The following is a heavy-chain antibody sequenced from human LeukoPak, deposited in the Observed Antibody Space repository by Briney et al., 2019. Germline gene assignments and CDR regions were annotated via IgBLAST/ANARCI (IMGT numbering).Heavy chain of an antibody. J-gene: IGHJ6*03. D-gene: IGHD6-6*01. CDR3: ARDWGVSARPGYMDV. CDR2: IYYSGST. CDR1: GGSISSYY. V-gene: IGHV4-59*01. Sequence: SETLSLTCTVSGGSISSYYWSWIRQPPGKGLEWIGYIYYSGSTNYNPSLKSRVTISVGTSKNQFSLRLSSVTAADTAVYYCARDWGVSARPGYMDVWGKGTTVTVSS.